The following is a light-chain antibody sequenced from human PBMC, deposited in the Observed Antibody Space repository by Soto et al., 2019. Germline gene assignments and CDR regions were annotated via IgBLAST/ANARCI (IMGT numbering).Light chain of an antibody. CDR2: AAS. J-gene: IGKJ1*01. V-gene: IGKV1-39*01. Sequence: DIQMAQSPSSLSASVGDRVTITCRASQSISNYLNWNQQKSGEVPKLLIYAASRLHSGVPSRFSGSGSGTDFTLTISSLQPEDFATYYCQHTYSTFGQGTKVEL. CDR3: QHTYST. CDR1: QSISNY.